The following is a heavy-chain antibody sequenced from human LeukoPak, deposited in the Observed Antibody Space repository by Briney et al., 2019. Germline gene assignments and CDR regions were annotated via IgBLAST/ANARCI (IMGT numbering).Heavy chain of an antibody. CDR1: GFTFSSYS. V-gene: IGHV3-21*01. Sequence: PGGSLRLSCAASGFTFSSYSMNWVRQAPGKGLEWVSSIISSSSYIYYADSVKGRFTISRDNAKNSLYLQMNSLRAEDTAVYYCARVRRYYYDSSGNAHDAFDIWGQGTMVTVSS. J-gene: IGHJ3*02. D-gene: IGHD3-22*01. CDR2: IISSSSYI. CDR3: ARVRRYYYDSSGNAHDAFDI.